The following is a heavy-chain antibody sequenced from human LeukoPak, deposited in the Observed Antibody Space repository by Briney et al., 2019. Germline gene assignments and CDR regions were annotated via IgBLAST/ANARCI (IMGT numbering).Heavy chain of an antibody. D-gene: IGHD3-22*01. CDR2: IIPIFGTA. J-gene: IGHJ4*02. Sequence: SVKVSCKASGGTFSSYAISWVRQAPGQGLEWMGGIIPIFGTANYAQKFQGRVTITADESTSTAYMGLSSLRSEDTAVYYCASSYYYDSSGYYYGDYWGQGTLVTVSS. CDR1: GGTFSSYA. CDR3: ASSYYYDSSGYYYGDY. V-gene: IGHV1-69*13.